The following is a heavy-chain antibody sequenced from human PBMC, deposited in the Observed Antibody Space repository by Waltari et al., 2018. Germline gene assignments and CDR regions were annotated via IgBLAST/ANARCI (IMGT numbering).Heavy chain of an antibody. CDR3: ARDGGGNGYIHY. CDR2: IKTDGSSA. CDR1: GFTLSSSY. V-gene: IGHV3-74*01. Sequence: EVQLVESGGGLVQPGGSLRLSCEASGFTLSSSYMHWVRQVPGKGLVGVSRIKTDGSSANYADAGKGRFTISRDNGKNTLYLQMNSLRAEDTAVYYCARDGGGNGYIHYWGQGTLVTVSS. D-gene: IGHD3-16*01. J-gene: IGHJ4*02.